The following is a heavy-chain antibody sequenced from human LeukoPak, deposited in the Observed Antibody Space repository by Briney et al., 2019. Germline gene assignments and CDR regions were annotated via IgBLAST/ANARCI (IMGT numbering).Heavy chain of an antibody. D-gene: IGHD5-18*01. J-gene: IGHJ4*02. CDR3: AKYSSGYDLDF. CDR1: GGSLSSYY. Sequence: PSETLSLTCTVSGGSLSSYYWSWIRQPAGKGLEWIGRIYTSGTTHYNPSLKSRVTMSVDTSKNQFSLKLSSVTAADTAVYYCAKYSSGYDLDFWGRGTLVTVSS. CDR2: IYTSGTT. V-gene: IGHV4-4*07.